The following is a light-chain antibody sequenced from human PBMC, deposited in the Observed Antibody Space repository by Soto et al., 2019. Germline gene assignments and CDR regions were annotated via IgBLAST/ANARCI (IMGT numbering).Light chain of an antibody. CDR3: QHYNNWPPWT. V-gene: IGKV3-15*01. Sequence: EIVMTQSPATLSVSPGERATLSCRASQSVSINLAWYQQKPGQAPRLLIYGASTRATGIPARFSGTGSGTEFTLTLNRLQTEDVAVYYCQHYNNWPPWTFGQGTKVEIK. J-gene: IGKJ1*01. CDR1: QSVSIN. CDR2: GAS.